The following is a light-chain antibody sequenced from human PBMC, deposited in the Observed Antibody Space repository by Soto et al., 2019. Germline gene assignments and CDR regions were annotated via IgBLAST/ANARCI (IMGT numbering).Light chain of an antibody. Sequence: DIQMTQSPSTLSASVGDRVTITCRASQSINTWLAWYQQKPGKVPKLLIFKASSLQSGVPSRFSGSGSGTDFTLTISSLQPEDFATYYCQQLNSYPWTFGQGTKVEIK. CDR3: QQLNSYPWT. CDR1: QSINTW. V-gene: IGKV1-5*03. CDR2: KAS. J-gene: IGKJ1*01.